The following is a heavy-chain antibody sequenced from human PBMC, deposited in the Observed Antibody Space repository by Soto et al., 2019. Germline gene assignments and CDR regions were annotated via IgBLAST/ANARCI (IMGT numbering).Heavy chain of an antibody. CDR2: ISWNSAST. V-gene: IGHV3-9*01. CDR1: GFSFENYG. D-gene: IGHD5-18*01. J-gene: IGHJ6*02. Sequence: VQMVESGGGVVQPGRSLRLSCAASGFSFENYGMHWVRQAPGRGLEWVSGISWNSASTGYADSVTGRFTISRDNAKNSLYLQMRNLTGDDTAMYYCVKDFRRYTNGLDVWGPGTSVTVSS. CDR3: VKDFRRYTNGLDV.